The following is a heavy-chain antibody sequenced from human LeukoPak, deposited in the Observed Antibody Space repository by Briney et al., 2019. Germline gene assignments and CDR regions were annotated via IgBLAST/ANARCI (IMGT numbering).Heavy chain of an antibody. CDR3: ARHVRNYYDSSGYQDN. J-gene: IGHJ4*02. CDR1: GGSISSYY. D-gene: IGHD3-22*01. CDR2: INHSGST. Sequence: SETLSLTCTVSGGSISSYYWSWIRQPPGKGLEWIGEINHSGSTNYNPSLKSRVTISVDTSKNQFSLKLSSVTAADTAVYYCARHVRNYYDSSGYQDNWGQGTLVTVSS. V-gene: IGHV4-34*01.